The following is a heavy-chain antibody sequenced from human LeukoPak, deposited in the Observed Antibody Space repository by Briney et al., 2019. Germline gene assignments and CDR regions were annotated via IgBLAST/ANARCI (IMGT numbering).Heavy chain of an antibody. D-gene: IGHD6-13*01. V-gene: IGHV3-13*01. CDR3: ARALSIQYSSSGGFDY. J-gene: IGHJ4*02. Sequence: GGSLRLSCAASGFTFSGYDMHWVCQATGKGLEWVSAIGTAGDTYYPGSVKGRFTISRENAKNSLYLQMNSLRAGDTAVYYCARALSIQYSSSGGFDYWGQGTLVPVSS. CDR1: GFTFSGYD. CDR2: IGTAGDT.